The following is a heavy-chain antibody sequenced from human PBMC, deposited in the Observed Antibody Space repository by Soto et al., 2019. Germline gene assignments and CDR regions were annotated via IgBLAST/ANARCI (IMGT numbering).Heavy chain of an antibody. CDR3: ARDRIEDYYDSSGYDAFDI. J-gene: IGHJ3*02. Sequence: ASVKVSCKASGYTFTSYYMHWVRQAPGQGLEWMGIINPSGGSTSYAQKFQGRVTMTRDTSTSTVYMELSSLRSEDTAVYYCARDRIEDYYDSSGYDAFDIWGQGTMVTVSS. V-gene: IGHV1-46*03. CDR1: GYTFTSYY. D-gene: IGHD3-22*01. CDR2: INPSGGST.